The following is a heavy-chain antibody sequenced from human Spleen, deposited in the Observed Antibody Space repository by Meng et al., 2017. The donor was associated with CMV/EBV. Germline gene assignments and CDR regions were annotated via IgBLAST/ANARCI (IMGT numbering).Heavy chain of an antibody. D-gene: IGHD3-10*01. CDR1: ISSSSYY. V-gene: IGHV4-39*01. CDR3: ARTRVLLWFGESYYFDY. J-gene: IGHJ4*02. CDR2: IYYSGST. Sequence: ISSSSYYWGWIRQPPGKGLEWIGSIYYSGSTYYNPSLKSRVTISVDTSKNQFSLKLSSVTAADTAVYYCARTRVLLWFGESYYFDYWGQGTLVTVSS.